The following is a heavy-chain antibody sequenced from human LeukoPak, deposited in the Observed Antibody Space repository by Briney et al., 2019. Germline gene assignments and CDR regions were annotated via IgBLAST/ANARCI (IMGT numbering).Heavy chain of an antibody. J-gene: IGHJ4*02. CDR2: INHSGST. Sequence: SETLSLTCAVDGGSFSGYYWSWIRQPPGKGLEWIGEINHSGSTNYNPSLKSRVTISVDTSKNQFSLKLSSVTAADTAVYYCARGESNDYGDYVDDYWGQGTLVTVSS. CDR3: ARGESNDYGDYVDDY. V-gene: IGHV4-34*01. D-gene: IGHD4-17*01. CDR1: GGSFSGYY.